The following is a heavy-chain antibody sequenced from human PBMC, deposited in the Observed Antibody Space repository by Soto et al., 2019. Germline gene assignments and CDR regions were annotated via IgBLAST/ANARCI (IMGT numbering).Heavy chain of an antibody. V-gene: IGHV4-38-2*02. CDR3: AREKVGTTCSDT. J-gene: IGHJ5*02. D-gene: IGHD2-21*02. CDR1: VFAISRGYY. Sequence: SETLSLTCSVSVFAISRGYYWSWVRQPPGKGLEWIGSIYPSVSSYHNPSLATRLGLSIDASKNQFTLNLTSVTAADTALYFCAREKVGTTCSDTWGQGIQVTVS. CDR2: IYPSVSS.